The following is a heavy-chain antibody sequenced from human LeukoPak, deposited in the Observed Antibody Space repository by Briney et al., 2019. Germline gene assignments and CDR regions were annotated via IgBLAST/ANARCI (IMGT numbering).Heavy chain of an antibody. CDR3: AKGTGRSTLNWFDP. CDR2: IKQDGTEK. CDR1: GFSFSSYW. J-gene: IGHJ5*02. V-gene: IGHV3-7*03. Sequence: GGSLRLSCAASGFSFSSYWMTWVRQAPGKGLEWVANIKQDGTEKYSVDSVKGRFTISRDNAKNSLYLQMNSLRTEDTALYYCAKGTGRSTLNWFDPWGQGTLVTVSS. D-gene: IGHD1-14*01.